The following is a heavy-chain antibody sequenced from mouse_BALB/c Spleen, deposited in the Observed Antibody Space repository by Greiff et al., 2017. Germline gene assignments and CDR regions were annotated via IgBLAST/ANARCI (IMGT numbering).Heavy chain of an antibody. CDR1: GFNINDYY. V-gene: IGHV14-4*02. CDR3: NALDGYDPALDY. Sequence: EVQLQQSGAELVRPGASVKLSCTASGFNINDYYMHWVKQRPEQGLEWIGWIDPENGDTEYAPKFQGKATMTADTSSNTAYLQLSILTSEDTAVYYCNALDGYDPALDYWGQGTSVTVSA. J-gene: IGHJ4*01. CDR2: IDPENGDT. D-gene: IGHD2-2*01.